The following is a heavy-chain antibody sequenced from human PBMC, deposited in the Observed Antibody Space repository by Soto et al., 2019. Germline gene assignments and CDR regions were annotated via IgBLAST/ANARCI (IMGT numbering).Heavy chain of an antibody. V-gene: IGHV3-23*01. CDR3: AKGHHRGKNGALSHY. D-gene: IGHD1-26*01. Sequence: PGGSLRLSCATSGFTFRSYAMSWVRQAPGKGLEWVSAISGSGGSTYYADSVKGRFTISRDNSKNTLYLQMNSLRAEDTAVYYCAKGHHRGKNGALSHYWGQGTLVTVSS. CDR1: GFTFRSYA. J-gene: IGHJ4*02. CDR2: ISGSGGST.